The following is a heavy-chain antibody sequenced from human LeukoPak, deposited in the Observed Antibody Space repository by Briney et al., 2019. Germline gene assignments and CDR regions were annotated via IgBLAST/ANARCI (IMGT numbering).Heavy chain of an antibody. CDR1: GYTFTNNY. V-gene: IGHV1-46*01. CDR2: IYPRDGST. Sequence: ASVKVSCKASGYTFTNNYLHWVRQAPGQGLEWMGMIYPRDGSTNYAQKFQGRVTITADESTSTAYMELSSLRSEDTAVYYCARAPPAANYYYYYGMDVWGQGTTVTVSS. D-gene: IGHD2-2*01. J-gene: IGHJ6*02. CDR3: ARAPPAANYYYYYGMDV.